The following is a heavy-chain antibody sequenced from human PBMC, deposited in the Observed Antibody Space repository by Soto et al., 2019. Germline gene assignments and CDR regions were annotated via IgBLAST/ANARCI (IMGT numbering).Heavy chain of an antibody. J-gene: IGHJ4*02. V-gene: IGHV3-30-3*01. CDR1: GFTFSSYA. CDR2: ISYDGSNK. D-gene: IGHD3-16*01. Sequence: QVQLVESGGGVVQPGRSLRLSCAASGFTFSSYAMHWVRQAPGKGLEWVAVISYDGSNKYYADSVKGRFTISRDNSKNTLYLQMNSLRAEDTAVYYCARDRLRDYGDRYFDYWGQGTLVTVSS. CDR3: ARDRLRDYGDRYFDY.